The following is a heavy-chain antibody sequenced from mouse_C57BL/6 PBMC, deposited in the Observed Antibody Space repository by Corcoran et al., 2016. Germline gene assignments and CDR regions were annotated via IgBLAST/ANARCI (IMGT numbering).Heavy chain of an antibody. CDR1: GYTFTSYW. CDR3: ARELDY. CDR2: IDPSDSYT. D-gene: IGHD2-12*01. J-gene: IGHJ2*01. Sequence: QVQLQQPGAELVRPGPSVKLSCKASGYTFTSYWMHWVKQRPGQGLEWIGVIDPSDSYTNYNQKFKGKATLTVDTSSSTAYMQLSSLTSEDSAVYYCARELDYWGQGTTLTVSS. V-gene: IGHV1-59*01.